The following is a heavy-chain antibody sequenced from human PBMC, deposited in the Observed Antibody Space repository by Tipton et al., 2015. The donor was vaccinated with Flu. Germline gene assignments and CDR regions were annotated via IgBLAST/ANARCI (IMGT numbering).Heavy chain of an antibody. J-gene: IGHJ4*02. CDR1: GGSISSYY. CDR2: IYSSGST. D-gene: IGHD3-9*01. V-gene: IGHV4-59*08. CDR3: ARGVLTGYHHYFDY. Sequence: GLVKPSETLSLTCTVSGGSISSYYWSWIRQPPGKGLEWIGYIYSSGSTNYNPSLKSRVTISVDTSKNQFSLKLSSVTAADTAVYYCARGVLTGYHHYFDYWGQGTLVTVSS.